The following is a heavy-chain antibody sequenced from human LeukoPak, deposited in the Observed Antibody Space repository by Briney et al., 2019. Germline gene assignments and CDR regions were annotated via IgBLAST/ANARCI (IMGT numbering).Heavy chain of an antibody. Sequence: SGPTLVNPTQTLTLTCTFSGFSLSTSGVGVGWIRQPPGKALEWLAIIYWDDDNRYSPSLKSRLTITKDTSKNQVVLTMTNMDPVDTATYYGAHRPDEDDRFDYWGQGTLVTVSS. CDR3: AHRPDEDDRFDY. V-gene: IGHV2-5*02. CDR1: GFSLSTSGVG. J-gene: IGHJ4*02. CDR2: IYWDDDN. D-gene: IGHD2-15*01.